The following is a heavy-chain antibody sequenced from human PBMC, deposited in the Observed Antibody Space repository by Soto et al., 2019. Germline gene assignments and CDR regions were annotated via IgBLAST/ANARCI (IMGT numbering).Heavy chain of an antibody. CDR3: TRQDPYYYDSSGYYY. V-gene: IGHV3-73*01. J-gene: IGHJ4*02. CDR2: IRSKANSYAT. D-gene: IGHD3-22*01. CDR1: GFTFSGSA. Sequence: GGSLRLSCAASGFTFSGSAMHWVRQASGKGLEWVGRIRSKANSYATAYAASVKGRFTISRDDSKNTAYLQMNSLKTEDTAVYYCTRQDPYYYDSSGYYYWGQGTLVTVSS.